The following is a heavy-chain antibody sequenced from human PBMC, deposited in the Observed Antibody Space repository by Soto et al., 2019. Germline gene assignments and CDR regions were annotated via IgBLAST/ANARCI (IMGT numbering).Heavy chain of an antibody. Sequence: QVHLVQSGAEVKKPGASVKVSCKASGYTFSTYAMHWVRQAPGHRLEWMGWINGGNGNTEYSQKFQGRVTITRDTSASTAYMELNSLRSADTAVYYCARVGTSSWDFGYWGQGTLVTVSS. J-gene: IGHJ4*02. D-gene: IGHD6-13*01. CDR3: ARVGTSSWDFGY. V-gene: IGHV1-3*01. CDR1: GYTFSTYA. CDR2: INGGNGNT.